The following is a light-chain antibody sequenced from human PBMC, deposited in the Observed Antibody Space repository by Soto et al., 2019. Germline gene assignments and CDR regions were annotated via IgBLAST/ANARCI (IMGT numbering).Light chain of an antibody. J-gene: IGKJ1*01. CDR3: QHYNSYSEA. CDR2: KAS. CDR1: QTISSW. V-gene: IGKV1-5*03. Sequence: DIQMTQSPSTLSGSVGDRVIITCRASQTISSWLAWYQQKPGKAPKLLIYKASTLKSGVPSRFSGSGSGTEFTLTISSLQPDDFATYYCQHYNSYSEAFGQGTKVDTK.